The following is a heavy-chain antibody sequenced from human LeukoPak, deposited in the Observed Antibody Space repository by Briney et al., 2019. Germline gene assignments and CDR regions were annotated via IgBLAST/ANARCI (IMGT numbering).Heavy chain of an antibody. Sequence: SETLSLTCAVYGGSFSGYYWSWIRQPPGKGLEWIGEINHSGSTNYNPSLKSRVTISVDTSKNQFSLKLSSVTAADTAVYYCARGPESSWYNGFDYWGQGTLVTVSS. J-gene: IGHJ4*02. V-gene: IGHV4-34*01. CDR2: INHSGST. D-gene: IGHD6-13*01. CDR1: GGSFSGYY. CDR3: ARGPESSWYNGFDY.